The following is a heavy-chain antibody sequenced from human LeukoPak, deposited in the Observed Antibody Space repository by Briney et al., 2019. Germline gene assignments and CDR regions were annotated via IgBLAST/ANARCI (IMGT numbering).Heavy chain of an antibody. CDR3: ASTYTSGWSKPFDY. Sequence: GALRLSCAASGFTFSSYAMHWVRQAPGKGLEWVAGISSGGSNKYHAESVKGRFTIFRDNSKNTVYLQMNSLRDEDTAIYYCASTYTSGWSKPFDYWGQGTLVTVSS. CDR1: GFTFSSYA. D-gene: IGHD6-19*01. V-gene: IGHV3-30*01. CDR2: ISSGGSNK. J-gene: IGHJ4*02.